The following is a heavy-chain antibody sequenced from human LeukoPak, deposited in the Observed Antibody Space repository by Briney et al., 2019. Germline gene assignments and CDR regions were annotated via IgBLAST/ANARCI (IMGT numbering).Heavy chain of an antibody. V-gene: IGHV3-30*18. Sequence: PGRSLRLSCAASGFTFRSYGMHWVRQAPGKGLEWVAVISYDGSNKYYADSVKGRFTISRDNSKNTLYLQMNSLRAEDTAVYYCAKEGSIAAAGIFDYWGQGTLVTVSS. CDR2: ISYDGSNK. CDR3: AKEGSIAAAGIFDY. CDR1: GFTFRSYG. D-gene: IGHD6-13*01. J-gene: IGHJ4*02.